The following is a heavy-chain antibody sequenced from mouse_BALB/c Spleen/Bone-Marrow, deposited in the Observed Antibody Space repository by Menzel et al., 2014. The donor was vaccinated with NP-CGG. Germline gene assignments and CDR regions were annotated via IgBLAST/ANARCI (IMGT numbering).Heavy chain of an antibody. V-gene: IGHV1-69*02. CDR2: IDPSDSET. CDR1: GYTFTSYW. D-gene: IGHD2-3*01. Sequence: VKLVESGAELVKPGAPVKLSCKASGYTFTSYWMNWVKQRPGRGLEWIGRIDPSDSETHYNQKFKDKATLTVDKSSSTAYIQLSSLTSEDSAVYYCARSHGYYPYWYFDVWGAGTTVTVSS. CDR3: ARSHGYYPYWYFDV. J-gene: IGHJ1*01.